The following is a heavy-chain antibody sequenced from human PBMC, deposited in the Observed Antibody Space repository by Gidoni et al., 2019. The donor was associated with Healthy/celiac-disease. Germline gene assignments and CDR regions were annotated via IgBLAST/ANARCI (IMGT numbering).Heavy chain of an antibody. CDR1: GGTCSSYA. CDR3: ARRAHFGVALFDY. Sequence: QVQRVQSEAEVKKTGSSVKVSCKASGGTCSSYAISLVRKAPGQGLEWSGGVITIFGTANYAQKFQGRVTITADESTSTAYMELSSLRSEDTAVYYCARRAHFGVALFDYWGQGTLVTVSS. CDR2: VITIFGTA. D-gene: IGHD3-3*01. V-gene: IGHV1-69*01. J-gene: IGHJ4*02.